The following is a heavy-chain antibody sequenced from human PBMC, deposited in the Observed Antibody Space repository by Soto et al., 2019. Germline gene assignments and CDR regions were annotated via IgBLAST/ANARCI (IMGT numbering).Heavy chain of an antibody. D-gene: IGHD6-13*01. V-gene: IGHV3-48*01. J-gene: IGHJ5*02. CDR3: ARHPERIAEIGWFDP. CDR1: GFTFSSYS. Sequence: EVQLVESGGGLVQPGGSLRLSCAASGFTFSSYSMNWVRQAPGKGLEWVSYISSSSSTIYYADSVKGRFTISRDNAKNSLYLQMTSLRAEDPAVYYCARHPERIAEIGWFDPWGQGTLVTVSS. CDR2: ISSSSSTI.